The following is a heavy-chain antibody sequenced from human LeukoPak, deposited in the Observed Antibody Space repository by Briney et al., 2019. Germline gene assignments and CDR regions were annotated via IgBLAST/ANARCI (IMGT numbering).Heavy chain of an antibody. Sequence: GGSLRLSCAASGFTFSNAWMNWVRQAPGKGLEWVSSISSSSSYIYYADSVKGRFTISRDNAKNSLYLQMNSLRAEDTAVYYCARDLRYCSGGSCYSDASDIWGQGTMVTVSS. V-gene: IGHV3-21*01. D-gene: IGHD2-15*01. CDR2: ISSSSSYI. CDR1: GFTFSNAW. CDR3: ARDLRYCSGGSCYSDASDI. J-gene: IGHJ3*02.